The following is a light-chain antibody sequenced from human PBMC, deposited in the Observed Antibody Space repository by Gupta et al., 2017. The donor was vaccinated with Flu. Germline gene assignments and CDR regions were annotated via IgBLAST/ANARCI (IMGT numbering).Light chain of an antibody. Sequence: SSVLTQLPSVSVAPGQTARMTCGGNSIGSKTVHWYQQRAGLAPVLVVYDDTVRPSGIPERFSGSNSGNTATLTINRAEAGDEADYYCQVWDSDTDRPVFGGGTQLTVL. CDR3: QVWDSDTDRPV. V-gene: IGLV3-21*02. J-gene: IGLJ3*02. CDR2: DDT. CDR1: SIGSKT.